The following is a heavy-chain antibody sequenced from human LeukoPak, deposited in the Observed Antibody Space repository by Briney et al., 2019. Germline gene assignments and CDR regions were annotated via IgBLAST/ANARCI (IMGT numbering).Heavy chain of an antibody. D-gene: IGHD2-15*01. CDR3: ARFEFHVKIRPERLPNYGMDV. V-gene: IGHV3-21*01. CDR1: GFTLSTYS. Sequence: GGSLRLSCVASGFTLSTYSLNWVRQAPGKGLEWVSCISSNGDYMYYADSLKGRFTISRDNAKNSMYLQMNSLRAEDTAVYYCARFEFHVKIRPERLPNYGMDVWGQGTTVTVSS. J-gene: IGHJ6*02. CDR2: ISSNGDYM.